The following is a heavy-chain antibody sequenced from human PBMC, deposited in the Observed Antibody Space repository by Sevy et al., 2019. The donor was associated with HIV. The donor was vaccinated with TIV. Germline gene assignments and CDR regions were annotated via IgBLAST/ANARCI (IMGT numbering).Heavy chain of an antibody. D-gene: IGHD5-18*01. CDR3: ARGGYTYGKGYFDY. V-gene: IGHV4-38-2*01. CDR2: IYHSGST. CDR1: GYSISSGYC. Sequence: SETLSLTCGVSGYSISSGYCWGWIRQPPGKGLEWIGSIYHSGSTYSNPSLKSRVTISVDTSKNQFSLKLSSVTAADTAVYYCARGGYTYGKGYFDYWGQGTLVTVSS. J-gene: IGHJ4*02.